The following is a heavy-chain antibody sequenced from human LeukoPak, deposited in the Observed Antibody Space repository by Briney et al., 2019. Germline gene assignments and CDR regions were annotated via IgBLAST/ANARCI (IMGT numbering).Heavy chain of an antibody. J-gene: IGHJ4*02. CDR1: GFTVSSNY. Sequence: GGSLRLSCAASGFTVSSNYMSWVRQAPGKGLEWVSVIYNGGNTYYADSVKGRFTISRDNSKNTLYLQMNSLRAEDTAVYYCARQVAGPYYFDYWGQGTLVTVSS. CDR2: IYNGGNT. D-gene: IGHD6-19*01. CDR3: ARQVAGPYYFDY. V-gene: IGHV3-53*01.